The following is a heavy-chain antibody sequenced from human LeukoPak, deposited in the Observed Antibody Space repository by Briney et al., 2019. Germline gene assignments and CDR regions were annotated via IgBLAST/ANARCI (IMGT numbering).Heavy chain of an antibody. D-gene: IGHD2-15*01. V-gene: IGHV3-73*01. CDR2: IRTKANSYAT. J-gene: IGHJ4*02. CDR3: TRHQGAGGSGVDY. Sequence: TGGSLRLSCAASGFIFSGSAMHWVRQASGKGLELVGRIRTKANSYATTYAASMKGRFTISRDDSKNTAYLQMNSLKTEDPAVYYCTRHQGAGGSGVDYWGQGTLVTVSS. CDR1: GFIFSGSA.